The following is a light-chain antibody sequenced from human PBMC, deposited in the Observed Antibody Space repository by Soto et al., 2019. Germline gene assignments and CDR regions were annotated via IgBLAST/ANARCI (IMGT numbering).Light chain of an antibody. CDR3: CSRV. CDR1: SSDVATYNL. J-gene: IGLJ3*02. Sequence: QSALTQPASVSGSPGPSITISCTGTSSDVATYNLVSWYQQRPGTAPQLIIYEVTKRPSGVSTRFSGSQSGNTASLTFSGLQADDEADYYCCSRVFGGGTKLTVL. V-gene: IGLV2-23*02. CDR2: EVT.